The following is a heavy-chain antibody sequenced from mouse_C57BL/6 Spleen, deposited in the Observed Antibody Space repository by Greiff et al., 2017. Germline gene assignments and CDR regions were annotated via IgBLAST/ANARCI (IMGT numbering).Heavy chain of an antibody. D-gene: IGHD2-1*01. CDR2: ISSGGSYT. CDR3: ASQRDYYGNLYYAMDY. V-gene: IGHV5-6*02. Sequence: DVMLVESGGDLVKPGGSLKLSCAASGFTFSSYGMSWVRQTPDKRLEWVATISSGGSYTYYPDSVKGRFTISRDNAKNTLYLQMSSLKSEDTAMYYCASQRDYYGNLYYAMDYWGQGTSVTVSS. J-gene: IGHJ4*01. CDR1: GFTFSSYG.